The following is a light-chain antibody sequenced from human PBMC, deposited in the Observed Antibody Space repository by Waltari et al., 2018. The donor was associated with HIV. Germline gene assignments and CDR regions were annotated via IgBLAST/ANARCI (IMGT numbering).Light chain of an antibody. CDR2: KDS. Sequence: SSELTQPPSVSVSPGQTAKIPCSGDILPSQYVFWYQQKPGQAPVLIIKKDSERPSGIPERFSGSTSGTIVTLTITGVQTEDEADYYCQSADSSGTSVEFGGGTKLTVL. CDR3: QSADSSGTSVE. CDR1: ILPSQY. J-gene: IGLJ2*01. V-gene: IGLV3-25*03.